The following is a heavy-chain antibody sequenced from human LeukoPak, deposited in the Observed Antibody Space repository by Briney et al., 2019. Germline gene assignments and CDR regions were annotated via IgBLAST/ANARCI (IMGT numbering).Heavy chain of an antibody. V-gene: IGHV1-3*01. Sequence: ASVKVSCKASGYTFTSYAMHWVRQAPGQRLEWMGWINASNGNTKYSQKFQGRVTITRDTSASTAYMELSSLRSEDTAVYYCARDSYYDILTGYNDAFDIWGQGTMVTVSS. D-gene: IGHD3-9*01. CDR1: GYTFTSYA. CDR2: INASNGNT. CDR3: ARDSYYDILTGYNDAFDI. J-gene: IGHJ3*02.